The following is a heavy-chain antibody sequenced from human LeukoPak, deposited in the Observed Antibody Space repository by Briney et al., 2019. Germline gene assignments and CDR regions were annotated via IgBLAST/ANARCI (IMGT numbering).Heavy chain of an antibody. J-gene: IGHJ4*02. Sequence: GASVKVSCKASGGTFSSYAISRVRQAPGQGLEWMGGIIPIFGTANYAQKFQGRVTITADESTSTAYMELSSLRSEDTAVYYCAREAAMVRGVVTFDYWGQGTLVTVSS. CDR3: AREAAMVRGVVTFDY. V-gene: IGHV1-69*13. D-gene: IGHD3-10*01. CDR2: IIPIFGTA. CDR1: GGTFSSYA.